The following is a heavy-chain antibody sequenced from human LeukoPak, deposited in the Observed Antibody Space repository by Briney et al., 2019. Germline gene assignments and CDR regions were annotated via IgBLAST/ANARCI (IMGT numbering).Heavy chain of an antibody. CDR3: ASRGYSYGYHFDY. V-gene: IGHV1-46*03. J-gene: IGHJ4*02. Sequence: ASVTVSCKSSGYTFTSYYMHWVRQAPGQGLAWMGIINPSGGSTSYAQKFQGRVTMTRDTCTSTVYMELSSLRSEDTAVYYCASRGYSYGYHFDYWGQGTLVTVSS. CDR2: INPSGGST. CDR1: GYTFTSYY. D-gene: IGHD5-18*01.